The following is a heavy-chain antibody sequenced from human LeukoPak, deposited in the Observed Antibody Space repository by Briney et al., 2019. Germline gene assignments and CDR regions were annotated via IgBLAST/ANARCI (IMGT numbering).Heavy chain of an antibody. CDR3: AREITTNGGRYFDY. D-gene: IGHD7-27*01. CDR2: INTDGSST. Sequence: GGSLRLSCAASGFTFSSYWMHWVRQAPGKGLVWVSRINTDGSSTNYADSVKGRFTMSGDNAKNTLYLQMNSLRAEDTAVYSCAREITTNGGRYFDYWGQGTLVTVSS. V-gene: IGHV3-74*01. CDR1: GFTFSSYW. J-gene: IGHJ4*02.